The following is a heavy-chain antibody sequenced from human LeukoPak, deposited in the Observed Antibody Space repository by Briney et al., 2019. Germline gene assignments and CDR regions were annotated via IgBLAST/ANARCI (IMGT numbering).Heavy chain of an antibody. CDR3: ARREQQMGLDY. V-gene: IGHV5-51*01. CDR2: IYPDDSDT. J-gene: IGHJ4*02. Sequence: GESLKISCKGPRHSFHSQWIGWVRQMPGKGLEWMGIIYPDDSDTRYNPSFQGQVTISADTSINTAYLQWDTLKASDTAMYYCARREQQMGLDYWGQGTLVTVSS. D-gene: IGHD6-13*01. CDR1: RHSFHSQW.